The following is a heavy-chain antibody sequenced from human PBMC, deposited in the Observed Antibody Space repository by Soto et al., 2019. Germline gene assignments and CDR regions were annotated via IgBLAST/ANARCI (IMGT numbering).Heavy chain of an antibody. CDR3: ARAYYDTSGSSLDP. J-gene: IGHJ5*02. V-gene: IGHV4-59*01. D-gene: IGHD3-22*01. CDR2: IYYSDST. CDR1: GGSISSYY. Sequence: QVQLQESGPGLVKPSETLSLTCTVSGGSISSYYWSWIRQPPGKGLEWIGYIYYSDSTNYNPSLTSRVIIPVDTSKNQFSLRLSSVTAADTAVYYCARAYYDTSGSSLDPWGQGILVTVSS.